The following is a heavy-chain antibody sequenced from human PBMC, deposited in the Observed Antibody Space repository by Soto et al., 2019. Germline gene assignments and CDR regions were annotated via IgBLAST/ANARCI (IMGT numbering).Heavy chain of an antibody. CDR2: IWYDGSTK. D-gene: IGHD3-22*01. CDR3: ARESDYYDSSGYSDFDY. J-gene: IGHJ4*02. V-gene: IGHV3-33*01. CDR1: GFTFSSYG. Sequence: QPGGSLRLSCAASGFTFSSYGMHWVRQAPGKGLEWVAVIWYDGSTKYYADSVKGRFTISRDNSKNTLYLQMNSLRAEDTAVYYCARESDYYDSSGYSDFDYWGQGTLVTVSS.